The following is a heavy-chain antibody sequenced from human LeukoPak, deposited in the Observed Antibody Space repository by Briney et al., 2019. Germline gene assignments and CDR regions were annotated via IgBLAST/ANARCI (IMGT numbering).Heavy chain of an antibody. J-gene: IGHJ4*02. V-gene: IGHV3-30-3*01. CDR3: ASHYDTSGYHYFDF. Sequence: GGSLRLSCAASGFTFSNYAMHWVRQAPGKGLEWVAVISSDGSNKYYADSVKGRFTISRDNSKNTLYLQMNSLRAEDTAVYSCASHYDTSGYHYFDFWGQGTLVTVSS. CDR1: GFTFSNYA. D-gene: IGHD3-22*01. CDR2: ISSDGSNK.